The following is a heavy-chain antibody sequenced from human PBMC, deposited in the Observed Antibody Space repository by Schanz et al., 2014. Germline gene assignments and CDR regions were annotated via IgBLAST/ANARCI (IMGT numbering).Heavy chain of an antibody. CDR2: INPNSGDT. Sequence: QVQLVQSGAEVKKPGASVKVSCKASGYTFAVYYIHWVRQAPGQGLVFMGGINPNSGDTDYGQQFEGRGTLTRDTSIRTACMELSSMTSDDTAVYYCARERCSSTTCYVRYDPWGQGTLVTVSS. V-gene: IGHV1-2*02. J-gene: IGHJ5*02. CDR1: GYTFAVYY. CDR3: ARERCSSTTCYVRYDP. D-gene: IGHD2-2*01.